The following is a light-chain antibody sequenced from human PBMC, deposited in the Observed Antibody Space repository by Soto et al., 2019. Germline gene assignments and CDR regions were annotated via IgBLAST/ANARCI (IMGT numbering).Light chain of an antibody. J-gene: IGLJ1*01. Sequence: QSALTQPASVSGSPGQSITISRSGTGSDVGAYNYVSWYQQHPAKAPKLMIYDVSNRPSGVSDRFSGSKPGNTASLTISGLQAEDEADYYCYSYTSSSTYVFGSGTKVTVL. CDR2: DVS. CDR3: YSYTSSSTYV. V-gene: IGLV2-14*01. CDR1: GSDVGAYNY.